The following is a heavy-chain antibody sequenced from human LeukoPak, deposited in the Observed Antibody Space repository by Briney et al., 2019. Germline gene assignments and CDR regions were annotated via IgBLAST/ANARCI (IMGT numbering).Heavy chain of an antibody. J-gene: IGHJ4*02. D-gene: IGHD3-9*01. CDR2: ISAYNGNT. Sequence: GASVKVSCKASGYRFTSYGISWVRQAPGQGLEWMGWISAYNGNTNYAQKLQGRVTMTTDTSTSTAYMELRSLRSDDTAVYYCARGGDGDILTGLVFDYWGRGTLVTVSS. CDR1: GYRFTSYG. V-gene: IGHV1-18*01. CDR3: ARGGDGDILTGLVFDY.